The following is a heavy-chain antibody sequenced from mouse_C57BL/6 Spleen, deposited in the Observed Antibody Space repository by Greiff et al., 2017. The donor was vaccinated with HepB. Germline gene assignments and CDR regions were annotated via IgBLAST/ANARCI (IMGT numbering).Heavy chain of an antibody. CDR3: ARDYEYDENYYAMDY. CDR1: GFTFSDYG. V-gene: IGHV5-17*01. Sequence: EVHLVESGGGLVKPGGSLKLSCAASGFTFSDYGMHWVRQAPEKGLEWVAYISSGSSTIYYADTVKGRFTISRDNAKNTLFLQMTSLRSEDTAMYYCARDYEYDENYYAMDYWGQGTSVTVSS. D-gene: IGHD2-4*01. J-gene: IGHJ4*01. CDR2: ISSGSSTI.